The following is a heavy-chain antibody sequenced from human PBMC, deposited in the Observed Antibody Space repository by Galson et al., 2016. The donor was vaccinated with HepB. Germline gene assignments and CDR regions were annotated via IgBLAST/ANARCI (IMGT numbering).Heavy chain of an antibody. CDR3: AKDRGKYVGYYPFDH. CDR2: ISGSGGST. D-gene: IGHD3-22*01. V-gene: IGHV3-23*01. J-gene: IGHJ4*02. Sequence: LRLSCAASGFSFSTSGMSWVRQTPGRGLEWVSGISGSGGSTYYADSVKGRFTISRDNPKNTLYLQMNSLRAEDTAVYYCAKDRGKYVGYYPFDHWGQGILVTVSS. CDR1: GFSFSTSG.